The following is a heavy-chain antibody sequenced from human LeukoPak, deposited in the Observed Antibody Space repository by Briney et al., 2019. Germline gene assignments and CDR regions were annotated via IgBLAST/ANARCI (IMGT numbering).Heavy chain of an antibody. J-gene: IGHJ4*02. Sequence: PSETLSLTCAVYGGSFSGYYWSWIRQPPGKGLEWIGEINHSGSTNYNPSLKSRVTISVDTSKNQFSLKLSSVTAADTAVYYCARRERKRRFGESQLNYWGQGTLVTVSS. CDR2: INHSGST. V-gene: IGHV4-34*01. D-gene: IGHD3-10*01. CDR1: GGSFSGYY. CDR3: ARRERKRRFGESQLNY.